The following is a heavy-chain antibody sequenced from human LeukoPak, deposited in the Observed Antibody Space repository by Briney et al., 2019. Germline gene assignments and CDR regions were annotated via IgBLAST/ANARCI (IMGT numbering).Heavy chain of an antibody. CDR3: ANSSANDYGDYKVDY. D-gene: IGHD4-17*01. CDR2: ISGSGGST. J-gene: IGHJ4*02. V-gene: IGHV3-23*01. CDR1: GFTFSSYA. Sequence: GGSLRLSCAASGFTFSSYAMSWVRQAPGKGLEWVSAISGSGGSTYYADSVKGRFTISRDNSKNTLYLQMNSLRAEDTAVYYCANSSANDYGDYKVDYWGQGTLVTVSS.